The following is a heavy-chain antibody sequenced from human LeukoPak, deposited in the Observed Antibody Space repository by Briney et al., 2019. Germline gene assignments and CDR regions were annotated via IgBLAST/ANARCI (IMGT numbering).Heavy chain of an antibody. CDR1: GFTFSSYS. D-gene: IGHD2-2*01. V-gene: IGHV3-21*01. Sequence: GGSLRLSCAASGFTFSSYSMNWVRQAPGKGLEWVSSISSSSSYIYYADSVKGRFTISRDNAKNSLYLQMNSLRAEDTAVYYCARDRDIVVVPAARNAFDIWGRGTMVTVSS. J-gene: IGHJ3*02. CDR3: ARDRDIVVVPAARNAFDI. CDR2: ISSSSSYI.